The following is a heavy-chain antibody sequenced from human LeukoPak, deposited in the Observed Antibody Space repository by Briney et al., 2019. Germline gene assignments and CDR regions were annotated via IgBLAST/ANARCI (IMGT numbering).Heavy chain of an antibody. Sequence: ASVKVSCKASGYTFTSYGISWVRQAPGQGLEWMGWISAYNGNTNYAQKLQGRVTMTTDTSTSTAYMELRSLRSDDTAVYYCARDRGIAGAPGFDYWGQGTLVTVSS. CDR3: ARDRGIAGAPGFDY. CDR1: GYTFTSYG. CDR2: ISAYNGNT. J-gene: IGHJ4*02. D-gene: IGHD1-26*01. V-gene: IGHV1-18*01.